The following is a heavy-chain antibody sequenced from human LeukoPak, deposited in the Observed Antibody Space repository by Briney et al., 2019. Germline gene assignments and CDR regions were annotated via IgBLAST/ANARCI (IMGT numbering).Heavy chain of an antibody. CDR1: GGSFSGYY. J-gene: IGHJ4*02. CDR3: AGGKSTGWYSSSWYPPFFDY. D-gene: IGHD6-13*01. Sequence: SETLSLTCAVYGGSFSGYYWSWIRQPPGKGLEWIGKINHSGSTNYNPSLKSRVTISVDTSKNQFSLKLSSVTAADTAVYYCAGGKSTGWYSSSWYPPFFDYWGQGTLVTVSS. V-gene: IGHV4-34*01. CDR2: INHSGST.